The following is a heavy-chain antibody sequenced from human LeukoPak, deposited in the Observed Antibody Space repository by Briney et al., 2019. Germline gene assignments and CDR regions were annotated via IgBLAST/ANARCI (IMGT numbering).Heavy chain of an antibody. CDR3: AREKYDFWSGLSYYYYGMDV. J-gene: IGHJ6*02. D-gene: IGHD3-3*01. Sequence: PGGSLRLSCAASGFTFRSYWMSWVRQAPGKGLEWVANIKQDGSEEYYVDSVKGRFTISRDNAKNSLYLQMNSLRAEDTAVYYCAREKYDFWSGLSYYYYGMDVWGQGTTVTVPS. CDR1: GFTFRSYW. CDR2: IKQDGSEE. V-gene: IGHV3-7*01.